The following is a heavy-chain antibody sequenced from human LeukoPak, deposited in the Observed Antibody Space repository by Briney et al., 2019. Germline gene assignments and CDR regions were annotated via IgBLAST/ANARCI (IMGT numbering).Heavy chain of an antibody. V-gene: IGHV4-31*03. CDR3: ARDRRDGYNYHYYDY. Sequence: SETLSLTCTVSGGPISSGGYYWSWIRQHPEKGLEWIGYIYYSGSTYYNPSLKSRVTISVDTSKNQFSLKLSSVTAADTAVYYCARDRRDGYNYHYYDYWGQGTLVTVSS. CDR1: GGPISSGGYY. J-gene: IGHJ4*02. CDR2: IYYSGST. D-gene: IGHD5-24*01.